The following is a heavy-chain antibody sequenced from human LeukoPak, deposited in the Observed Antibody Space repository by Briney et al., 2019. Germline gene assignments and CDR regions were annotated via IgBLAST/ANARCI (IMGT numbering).Heavy chain of an antibody. J-gene: IGHJ4*02. CDR3: ARDHWGVVDY. D-gene: IGHD3-10*01. Sequence: SETLSLTCAVSGGSISSGSYYWSWIRQPAGKGLEWIGRIYTSGSTNYNPSLKSRVTISVDTSKNQFSLKLSSVTAADTAVYYCARDHWGVVDYWGQGTLVTVSS. V-gene: IGHV4-61*02. CDR1: GGSISSGSYY. CDR2: IYTSGST.